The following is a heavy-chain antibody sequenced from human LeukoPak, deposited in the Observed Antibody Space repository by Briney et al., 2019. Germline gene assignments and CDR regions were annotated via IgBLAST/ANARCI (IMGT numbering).Heavy chain of an antibody. CDR1: GGTFSSYA. CDR3: ARGPSPYDILTGYDY. V-gene: IGHV1-69*05. Sequence: SVKVSCKASGGTFSSYAISWVRQAPGQGLEWMGGIIPIFGTANYAQKFQGRVTITTDESTSTAYMELSSLRSEDTAVYYCARGPSPYDILTGYDYWGQGTLVTVSS. J-gene: IGHJ4*02. D-gene: IGHD3-9*01. CDR2: IIPIFGTA.